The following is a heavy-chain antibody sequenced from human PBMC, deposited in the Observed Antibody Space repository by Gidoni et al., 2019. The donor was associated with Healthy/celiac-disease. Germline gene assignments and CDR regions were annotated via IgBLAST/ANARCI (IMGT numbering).Heavy chain of an antibody. D-gene: IGHD3-3*01. CDR3: ARGLVAEGITIFGVVPTFDP. J-gene: IGHJ5*02. V-gene: IGHV4-34*01. CDR2: INHSGST. Sequence: QVQLQQWGAGLLKPSETLSLTCAVYGGSFSGYYWSWIRQPPGKGLEWIGEINHSGSTNYNPSLKSRVTISVDTSKNQFSLKLSSVTAADTAVYYCARGLVAEGITIFGVVPTFDPWGQGTLVTVSS. CDR1: GGSFSGYY.